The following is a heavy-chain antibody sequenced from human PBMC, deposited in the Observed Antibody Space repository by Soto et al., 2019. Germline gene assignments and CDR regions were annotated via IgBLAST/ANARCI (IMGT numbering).Heavy chain of an antibody. V-gene: IGHV3-66*01. CDR1: GFTVSSNY. CDR2: IYSGGST. CDR3: ARGIFGVVIDYYFDY. J-gene: IGHJ4*02. D-gene: IGHD3-3*01. Sequence: PGESLKISCAASGFTVSSNYMSWVRQAPGKGLEWVSVIYSGGSTYYADSVKGRFTISRDNSKNTLYLQMNSLRAEDTAVYYCARGIFGVVIDYYFDYWGPGTLVTVSS.